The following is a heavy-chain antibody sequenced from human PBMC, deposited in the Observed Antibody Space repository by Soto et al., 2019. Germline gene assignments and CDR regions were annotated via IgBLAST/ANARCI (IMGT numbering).Heavy chain of an antibody. J-gene: IGHJ6*02. V-gene: IGHV3-7*04. D-gene: IGHD6-25*01. Sequence: EVQLVESGGGLVQPGGSLRLSCAASGFTFSSYWMTWVRQAPGKGLEWLANINQDGSEKDYVDSVEGRFTISRDNAKDSLYLQMNTLRAGDTAVYFCARDRRQRSVRGYFYFYGLGVWGQGTTVTVSS. CDR1: GFTFSSYW. CDR2: INQDGSEK. CDR3: ARDRRQRSVRGYFYFYGLGV.